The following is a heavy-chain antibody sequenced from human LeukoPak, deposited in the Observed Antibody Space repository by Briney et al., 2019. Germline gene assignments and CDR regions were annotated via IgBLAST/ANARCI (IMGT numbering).Heavy chain of an antibody. CDR1: GFTFSSYW. V-gene: IGHV3-7*01. CDR2: IKKDGSEK. D-gene: IGHD1-26*01. J-gene: IGHJ3*02. Sequence: GGSLRLSCAASGFTFSSYWMSWVRQAPGKGLEWVANIKKDGSEKYYVDSVKGRSTISRDNAKNSLYLQMNSLRAEDTAVYYCARDMSPWESRNPDAFDIWGQGTMVTVSS. CDR3: ARDMSPWESRNPDAFDI.